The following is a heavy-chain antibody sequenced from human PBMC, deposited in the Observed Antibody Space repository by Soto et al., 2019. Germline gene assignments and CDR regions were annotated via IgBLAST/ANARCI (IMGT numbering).Heavy chain of an antibody. J-gene: IGHJ4*02. Sequence: LRLSCAASGFTFNTYAMTWVRQAPGKGLEWVSTISASGTSTYCADSVKGRFTISRDNSMDTLYLQMNSLRAEDTAVYYCARGLGYCGSTSCYIWFDYWGQGTLVTVSS. CDR1: GFTFNTYA. CDR3: ARGLGYCGSTSCYIWFDY. CDR2: ISASGTST. V-gene: IGHV3-23*01. D-gene: IGHD2-2*02.